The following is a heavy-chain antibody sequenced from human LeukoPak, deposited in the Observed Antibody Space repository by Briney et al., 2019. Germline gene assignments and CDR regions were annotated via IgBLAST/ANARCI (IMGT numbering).Heavy chain of an antibody. CDR3: AKFGYDYGDLRDN. CDR1: GFTFSSYW. Sequence: GGSLRLSCAASGFTFSSYWMSWVRQAPGKGLEWVANIKQDGSENYYVDSVKGRFTISRDNAKNSLYLQMNSLRAEDTAVYYCAKFGYDYGDLRDNWGQGTLVTVSS. D-gene: IGHD4-17*01. V-gene: IGHV3-7*03. J-gene: IGHJ4*02. CDR2: IKQDGSEN.